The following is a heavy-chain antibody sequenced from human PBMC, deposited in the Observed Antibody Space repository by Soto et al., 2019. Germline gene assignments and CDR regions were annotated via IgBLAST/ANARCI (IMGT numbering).Heavy chain of an antibody. J-gene: IGHJ5*02. D-gene: IGHD3-16*01. CDR2: ISASGGTT. CDR1: GFTFTSYA. V-gene: IGHV3-23*01. CDR3: AKAWGWFDP. Sequence: EVQLLESGGDLVHPGGSLSLSCAASGFTFTSYAMTWVRQAPEKGLEWVSSISASGGTTYYTDSVKGRFTISRDNSKNTLFLHMNSLRAEDTAVYYCAKAWGWFDPWGQGTLVTVSS.